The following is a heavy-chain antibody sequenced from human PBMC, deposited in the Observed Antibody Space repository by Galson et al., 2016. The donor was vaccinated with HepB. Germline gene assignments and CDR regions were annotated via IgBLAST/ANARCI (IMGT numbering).Heavy chain of an antibody. CDR1: GFTFSSYA. Sequence: SLRLSCAASGFTFSSYAMHWVRQAPGKGLEWVAVIWYDGSNKYYADSVKGRFTISRDNSKNTLYLQMNSLRAEDTAVYYCARDMHRPYYYDSSGYGDMGYYFDYWGQGTLVTVSS. CDR2: IWYDGSNK. J-gene: IGHJ4*02. D-gene: IGHD3-22*01. V-gene: IGHV3-33*01. CDR3: ARDMHRPYYYDSSGYGDMGYYFDY.